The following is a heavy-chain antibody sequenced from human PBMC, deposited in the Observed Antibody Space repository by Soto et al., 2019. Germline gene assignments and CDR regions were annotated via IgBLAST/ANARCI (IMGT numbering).Heavy chain of an antibody. V-gene: IGHV3-33*01. CDR3: ASEVGSGYDYVGYYYYGMDV. CDR2: IWYDGSNK. Sequence: GSLRLSCAASGFTFSSYGMHWVRQAPGKGLEWVAVIWYDGSNKYYADSVKGRFTISRDNSKNTLYLQMNSLRAEDTAVYYCASEVGSGYDYVGYYYYGMDVWGQGTTVTVSS. CDR1: GFTFSSYG. J-gene: IGHJ6*02. D-gene: IGHD5-12*01.